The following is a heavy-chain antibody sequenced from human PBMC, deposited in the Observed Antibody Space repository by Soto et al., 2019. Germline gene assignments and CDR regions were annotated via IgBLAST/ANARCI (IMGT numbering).Heavy chain of an antibody. V-gene: IGHV4-59*01. CDR3: ARGPDYDILTGYPVGVDY. D-gene: IGHD3-9*01. Sequence: SETLSLTCTVSGGSISSYYWSWIRQPPGKGLEWIGYIYYSGSTNYNPSLKSRVTISVDTSKNQFSLKLSSVTAADTAVYYCARGPDYDILTGYPVGVDYWGQGTLVTVSS. CDR2: IYYSGST. J-gene: IGHJ4*02. CDR1: GGSISSYY.